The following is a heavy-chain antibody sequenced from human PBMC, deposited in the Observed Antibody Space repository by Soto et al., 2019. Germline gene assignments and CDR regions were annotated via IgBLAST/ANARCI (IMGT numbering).Heavy chain of an antibody. J-gene: IGHJ6*02. CDR2: IYYSGST. Sequence: ASETLSLTCPVSGGSISSSSYYWGWIRQPPGKGLEWIGSIYYSGSTNYNPSLKSRVTISVDTSKNQFSLKLSSVTAADTAVYYCAREYYYDSSGYSYGMDVWGQGTTVTVSS. D-gene: IGHD3-22*01. CDR3: AREYYYDSSGYSYGMDV. V-gene: IGHV4-39*07. CDR1: GGSISSSSYY.